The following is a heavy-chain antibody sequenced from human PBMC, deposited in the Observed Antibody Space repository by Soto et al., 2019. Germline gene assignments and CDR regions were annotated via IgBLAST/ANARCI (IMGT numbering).Heavy chain of an antibody. J-gene: IGHJ5*02. CDR2: ISYSGTT. CDR3: ARVGHYHHPLTGYYSPMFDP. D-gene: IGHD3-9*01. Sequence: PSETLSLTCTVSGGSVGHYEHYWSWIRQTPGGGLEWIGYISYSGTTYYKPSLQSRVTISVDASKNQFSLKLTSVTAADSAVYYCARVGHYHHPLTGYYSPMFDPWGQGTLVTVSS. V-gene: IGHV4-30-4*01. CDR1: GGSVGHYEHY.